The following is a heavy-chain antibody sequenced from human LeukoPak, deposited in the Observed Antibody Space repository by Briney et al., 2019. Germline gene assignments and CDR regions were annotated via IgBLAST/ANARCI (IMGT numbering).Heavy chain of an antibody. Sequence: SETLSLTCTSSGGSISSYYWSWIRQPAGKGLEWIGRIYTSGSTNYNLSLKSRVTMSVDTSKNQFSLKLSSVTAADTAVYYCARDYMGHDYGDPNVDTRNYYYYGMDVWGQGTTVTVSS. J-gene: IGHJ6*02. CDR2: IYTSGST. V-gene: IGHV4-4*07. CDR1: GGSISSYY. D-gene: IGHD4-17*01. CDR3: ARDYMGHDYGDPNVDTRNYYYYGMDV.